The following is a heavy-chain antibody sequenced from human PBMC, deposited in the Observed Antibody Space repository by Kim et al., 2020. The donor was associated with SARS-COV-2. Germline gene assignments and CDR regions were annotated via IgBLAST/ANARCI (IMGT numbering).Heavy chain of an antibody. V-gene: IGHV3-11*01. D-gene: IGHD6-6*01. CDR3: ATPIAARPPLYYDYGMDV. Sequence: KGRITISRDNAKDSLYLQMNSLSAEDTAVYYCATPIAARPPLYYDYGMDVWGQGTTVTVSS. J-gene: IGHJ6*02.